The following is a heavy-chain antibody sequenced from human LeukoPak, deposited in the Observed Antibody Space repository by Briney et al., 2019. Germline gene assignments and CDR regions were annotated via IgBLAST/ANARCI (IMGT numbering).Heavy chain of an antibody. J-gene: IGHJ4*02. CDR1: GVSISNYY. CDR2: IYYTGNT. Sequence: SETLSLTCTVSGVSISNYYSSWIRQPPGKGLEWIGYIYYTGNTNYNPSLKSRATISEDTSKNQVSLKLSSVTAADTAVYYCVRHSRVVAFDYWGQGNLVTVSS. V-gene: IGHV4-59*08. D-gene: IGHD2-15*01. CDR3: VRHSRVVAFDY.